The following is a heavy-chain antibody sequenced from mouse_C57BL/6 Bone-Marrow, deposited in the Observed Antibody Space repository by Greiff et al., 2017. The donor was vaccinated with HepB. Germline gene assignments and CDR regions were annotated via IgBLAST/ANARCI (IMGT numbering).Heavy chain of an antibody. D-gene: IGHD2-4*01. CDR3: ARRAFYYDYDGFDY. J-gene: IGHJ2*01. CDR1: GYTFTDYN. Sequence: EVQLQQSGPELVKPGASVKIPCKASGYTFTDYNMDWVKQSHGKSLEWIGDINPNNGGTIYNQKFKGKATLTVDKSSSTAYMELRSLTSEDTAVYYCARRAFYYDYDGFDYWGQGTTLTVSS. CDR2: INPNNGGT. V-gene: IGHV1-18*01.